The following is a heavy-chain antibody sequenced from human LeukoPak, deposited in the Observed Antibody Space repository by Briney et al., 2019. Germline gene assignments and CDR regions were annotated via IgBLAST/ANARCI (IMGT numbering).Heavy chain of an antibody. CDR3: ARDPGSYGDMGDFDY. CDR1: GGTFSSYA. V-gene: IGHV1-69*04. J-gene: IGHJ4*02. CDR2: IIPILGIA. Sequence: GASVKVPCKASGGTFSSYAISWVRQAPGQGLEWMGRIIPILGIANYAQKFQGRVTITADKSTSTAYMELSSLRSEDTAVYYCARDPGSYGDMGDFDYWGQGTLVTVSS. D-gene: IGHD5-18*01.